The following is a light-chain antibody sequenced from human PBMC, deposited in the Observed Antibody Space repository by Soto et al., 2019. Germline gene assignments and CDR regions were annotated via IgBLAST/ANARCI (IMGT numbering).Light chain of an antibody. CDR2: EAS. CDR3: QHYNSYPWT. V-gene: IGKV1-5*03. J-gene: IGKJ1*01. Sequence: DIQMTQSPATLSASVGDRATITCRASQSIRCWLAWFQQKAGKAPKLLIYEASRLESGVPSRISGSGSSTEFTLTISRLQPDDFATYYCQHYNSYPWTFGQVSKVDIK. CDR1: QSIRCW.